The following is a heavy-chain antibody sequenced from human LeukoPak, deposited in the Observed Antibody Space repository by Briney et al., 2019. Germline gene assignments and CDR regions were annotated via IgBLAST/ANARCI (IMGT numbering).Heavy chain of an antibody. J-gene: IGHJ4*02. CDR3: VRIRYDSSGRYFDN. CDR1: GFTFSSNW. D-gene: IGHD3-22*01. Sequence: GGSLRLSCAASGFTFSSNWRQWVREAPGKGLVWVSRINGDGGSTSYADSLKGRFTISRDNAKNSLYLQMNSLRAEDTAVYYCVRIRYDSSGRYFDNWGQGTLVTVSS. CDR2: INGDGGST. V-gene: IGHV3-74*01.